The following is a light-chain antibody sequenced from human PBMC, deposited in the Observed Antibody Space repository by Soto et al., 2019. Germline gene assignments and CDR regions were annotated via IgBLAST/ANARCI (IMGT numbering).Light chain of an antibody. CDR1: SSDVGGYNY. Sequence: QAALTQPASVSGSPGQSITISCTGTSSDVGGYNYVSWYQQHPGKAPKLMIYDVINRPSGVSNRFSGSKSGNSASLTISGLQAEDKADHYFSSYTSSSTYVVFGGGTKLTVL. CDR2: DVI. J-gene: IGLJ2*01. V-gene: IGLV2-14*03. CDR3: SSYTSSSTYVV.